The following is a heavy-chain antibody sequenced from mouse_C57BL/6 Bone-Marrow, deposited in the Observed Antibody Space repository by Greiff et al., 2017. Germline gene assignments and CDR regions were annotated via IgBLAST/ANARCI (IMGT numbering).Heavy chain of an antibody. CDR1: GYTFTDYE. D-gene: IGHD2-13*01. Sequence: VQLQQSGAELVRPGASVTLSCKASGYTFTDYEMPWVKQTPVHGLEWIGAIDPETGGTAYNQKFKGKAILTADKSSSTAYMELRSLTSEDSAVYYCTVDGDADYWGQGTTLTVSS. CDR3: TVDGDADY. J-gene: IGHJ2*01. CDR2: IDPETGGT. V-gene: IGHV1-15*01.